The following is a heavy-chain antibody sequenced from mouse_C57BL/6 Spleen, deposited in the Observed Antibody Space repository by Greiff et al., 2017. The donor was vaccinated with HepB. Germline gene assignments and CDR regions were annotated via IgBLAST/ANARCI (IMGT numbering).Heavy chain of an antibody. CDR3: ARNSGDGNYYFDY. Sequence: VMLVESGPGLVAPSQSLSITCTVSGFSLTSYAISWVRQPPGKGLEWLGVIWTGGGTNYNSALKSRLSISKDNSKSQVFLKMNSLQTDDTARYYCARNSGDGNYYFDYWGQGTTLTVSS. D-gene: IGHD2-1*01. CDR1: GFSLTSYA. V-gene: IGHV2-9-1*01. J-gene: IGHJ2*01. CDR2: IWTGGGT.